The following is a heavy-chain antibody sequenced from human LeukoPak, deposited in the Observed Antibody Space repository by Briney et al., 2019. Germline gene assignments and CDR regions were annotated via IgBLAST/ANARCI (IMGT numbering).Heavy chain of an antibody. CDR1: GFTFSDYY. Sequence: PGGSLRLSCAASGFTFSDYYMSWIRQAPGKGLEWVSYISSSGSTIYYADSVKGRFTISRDNAKNSLYLQMNSLRAEDTAVYYCAKDPRRIAVAAYNWFDPWGQGTLVTVSS. CDR2: ISSSGSTI. J-gene: IGHJ5*02. V-gene: IGHV3-11*01. CDR3: AKDPRRIAVAAYNWFDP. D-gene: IGHD6-19*01.